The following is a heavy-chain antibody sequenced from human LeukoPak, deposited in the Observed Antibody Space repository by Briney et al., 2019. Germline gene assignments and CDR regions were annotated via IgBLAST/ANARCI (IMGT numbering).Heavy chain of an antibody. V-gene: IGHV3-21*01. J-gene: IGHJ5*02. CDR2: ISSSSSYI. Sequence: PGGSLRLSCAASGFTFSSYSMNWVRQAPGKGLEWVSSISSSSSYIYYADSVKGRFTISRDNAKNSLYLQMNSLRAEDTAVYYCARDREQLVDNCFDPWGQGTLVTVSS. D-gene: IGHD6-6*01. CDR1: GFTFSSYS. CDR3: ARDREQLVDNCFDP.